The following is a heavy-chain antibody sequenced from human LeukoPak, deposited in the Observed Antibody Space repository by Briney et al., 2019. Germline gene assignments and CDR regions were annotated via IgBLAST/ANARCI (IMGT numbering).Heavy chain of an antibody. CDR3: ARVTEGNLDY. Sequence: SETLSLTCAVYGGSFSGYYWTWIRQPPGKGLEWIGEIHHSGSTNYNPSLKTRVTISLDTSKNQFSLKLSSVTAADTAVYYCARVTEGNLDYWGQGTLVTVS. CDR1: GGSFSGYY. D-gene: IGHD1-14*01. CDR2: IHHSGST. V-gene: IGHV4-34*01. J-gene: IGHJ4*02.